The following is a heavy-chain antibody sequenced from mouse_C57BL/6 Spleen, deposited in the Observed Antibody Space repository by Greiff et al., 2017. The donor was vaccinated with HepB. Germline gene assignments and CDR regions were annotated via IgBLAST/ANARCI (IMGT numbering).Heavy chain of an antibody. J-gene: IGHJ2*01. CDR1: GFNIKDDY. D-gene: IGHD2-10*01. CDR3: TTAPYYGNSY. V-gene: IGHV14-4*01. CDR2: IDPENGDT. Sequence: EVKLMESGAELVRPGASVKLSCTASGFNIKDDYMHWVKQRPEQGLEWIGWIDPENGDTEYASKFQGKATITADTSSNTAYLQLSSLTSEDTAVYYCTTAPYYGNSYWGQGTTLTVSS.